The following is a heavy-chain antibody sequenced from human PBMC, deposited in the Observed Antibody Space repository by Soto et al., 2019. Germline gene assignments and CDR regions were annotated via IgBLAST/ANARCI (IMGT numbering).Heavy chain of an antibody. D-gene: IGHD3-3*01. CDR1: TFPFSSYA. V-gene: IGHV3-48*02. Sequence: GGSLRLSCVASTFPFSSYAMNWVRQAPGKGLEWVSYISSSSSTIYYADSVKGRFTISRDNAKDSLYLQMNSLRDEDTAVYYCARYVEWLDYWGQGTLVTVSS. CDR3: ARYVEWLDY. CDR2: ISSSSSTI. J-gene: IGHJ4*02.